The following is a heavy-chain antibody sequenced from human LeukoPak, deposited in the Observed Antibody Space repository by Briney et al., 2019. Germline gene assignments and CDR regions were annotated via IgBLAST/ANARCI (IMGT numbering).Heavy chain of an antibody. Sequence: GGSLRLSCVASGFTFSGYWMHWVRQPPGKGLVWVSRIKSDGSMTNYADSVKGRFTISRDNAKNTLYLQMNRLRAEDTAVYYCASQVVGAAFDPWGQGTLVTVSS. CDR3: ASQVVGAAFDP. CDR1: GFTFSGYW. J-gene: IGHJ5*02. V-gene: IGHV3-74*01. D-gene: IGHD2-15*01. CDR2: IKSDGSMT.